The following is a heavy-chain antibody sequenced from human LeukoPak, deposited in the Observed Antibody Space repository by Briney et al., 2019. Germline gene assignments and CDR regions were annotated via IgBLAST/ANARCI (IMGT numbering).Heavy chain of an antibody. CDR3: ARQRELRGGSGWYWYYYGMDV. Sequence: SETLSLTCTVSGGSISSGDYYWSWTRQPPGKGLEWIGYIYYSGSTYYNPSLKSRVTISVDTSKNQFSLQLNSVTPEDTAVYYCARQRELRGGSGWYWYYYGMDVWGQGTTVTVSS. J-gene: IGHJ6*02. V-gene: IGHV4-30-4*01. CDR1: GGSISSGDYY. CDR2: IYYSGST. D-gene: IGHD6-19*01.